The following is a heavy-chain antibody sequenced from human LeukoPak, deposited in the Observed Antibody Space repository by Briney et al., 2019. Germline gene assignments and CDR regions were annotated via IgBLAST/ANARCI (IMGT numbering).Heavy chain of an antibody. CDR1: GYTFTSYG. D-gene: IGHD2-2*01. CDR2: ISAYNGNT. V-gene: IGHV1-18*01. Sequence: ASVTVSCTASGYTFTSYGIRWVRQAPGQGLEWMGWISAYNGNTNYAQKLQGRVTMTTDTSTSTAYMELRSLRSDDTAVYYCARAGRGYCSSTSCYHFDYWGQGTLVTVSS. J-gene: IGHJ4*02. CDR3: ARAGRGYCSSTSCYHFDY.